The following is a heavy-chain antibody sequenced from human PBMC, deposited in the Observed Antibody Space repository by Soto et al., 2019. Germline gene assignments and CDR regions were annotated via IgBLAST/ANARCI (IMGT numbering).Heavy chain of an antibody. CDR2: IDAGNGNT. Sequence: QVQLVQSGAEVKKPGASVKVSCKASGHTSTNYAVHWVRQAPGQRLEWMGRIDAGNGNTKCSQKFQGRVTITTDTPASTAYMELSSLRSEDTAVYYGAREGSTYGSTFDYWGQGTLVTVSS. D-gene: IGHD3-10*01. V-gene: IGHV1-3*01. CDR3: AREGSTYGSTFDY. CDR1: GHTSTNYA. J-gene: IGHJ4*02.